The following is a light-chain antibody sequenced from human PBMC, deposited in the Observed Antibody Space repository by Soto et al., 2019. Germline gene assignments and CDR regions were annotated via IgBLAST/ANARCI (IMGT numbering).Light chain of an antibody. Sequence: DIQMTQSPASLSASVGDRVSITCRASQTISSYLNWYQQKPGAAPKLLIYSASTLQSGVPSRFSGSGFGTDYTLTISSLQPADFAVYYCQQTFRTPHTFGQGPKLDIE. V-gene: IGKV1-39*01. CDR1: QTISSY. J-gene: IGKJ2*01. CDR3: QQTFRTPHT. CDR2: SAS.